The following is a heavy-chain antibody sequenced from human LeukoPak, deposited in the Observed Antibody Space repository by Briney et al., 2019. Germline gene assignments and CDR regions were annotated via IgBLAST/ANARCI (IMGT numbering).Heavy chain of an antibody. CDR3: ARRLSIVGATYFDY. V-gene: IGHV4-59*08. Sequence: SETLSLTCTVSGGSISSYYWSWIRQPPGKGLEWIGYIYYSGSTNYHPSLKSRVTISVDTSKNQFSLKLSSVTAADTAVYYCARRLSIVGATYFDYWGQGTLVAVSS. CDR2: IYYSGST. D-gene: IGHD1-26*01. J-gene: IGHJ4*02. CDR1: GGSISSYY.